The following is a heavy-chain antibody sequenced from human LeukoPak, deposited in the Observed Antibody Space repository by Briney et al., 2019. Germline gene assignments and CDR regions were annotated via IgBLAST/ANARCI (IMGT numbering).Heavy chain of an antibody. CDR3: ARGPYSSSWEIDWFDP. J-gene: IGHJ5*02. D-gene: IGHD6-13*01. V-gene: IGHV3-23*01. CDR2: ISGSGGST. CDR1: GFTFSSYA. Sequence: GGSLRLSCAASGFTFSSYAMSWVRQAPGKGLEWVSAISGSGGSTYYADSVKGRFTISRDNSKNTLYLQMNSLRAEDTAVYYCARGPYSSSWEIDWFDPWGQGTLVTVSS.